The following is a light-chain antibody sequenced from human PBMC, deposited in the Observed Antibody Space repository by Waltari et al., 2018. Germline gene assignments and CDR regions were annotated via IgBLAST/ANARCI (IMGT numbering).Light chain of an antibody. V-gene: IGKV3-20*01. Sequence: ELVLTQSPGTLSLSPGERATLSCRASRSVSSSYLAWYQQKPGQAPRLLIYGASSSATGIPDRFSGSGSGTDFTLTISRLEPEDFAGYYCQQYGSSPPWTFGQGTKVEIK. CDR3: QQYGSSPPWT. CDR2: GAS. CDR1: RSVSSSY. J-gene: IGKJ1*01.